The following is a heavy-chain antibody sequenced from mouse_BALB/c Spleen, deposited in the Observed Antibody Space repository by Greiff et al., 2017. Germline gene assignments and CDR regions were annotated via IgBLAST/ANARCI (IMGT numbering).Heavy chain of an antibody. J-gene: IGHJ2*01. D-gene: IGHD1-2*01. V-gene: IGHV1-55*01. CDR3: AREGITTATFDY. CDR2: IYPGSGST. Sequence: VQLQQPGAELVKPGTSVKLSCKASGYNFTSYWINWVKLRPGQGLEWIGDIYPGSGSTNYNEKFKSKATLTVDTSSSTAYMQLSSLASEDSALYYCAREGITTATFDYWGQGTTLTVSS. CDR1: GYNFTSYW.